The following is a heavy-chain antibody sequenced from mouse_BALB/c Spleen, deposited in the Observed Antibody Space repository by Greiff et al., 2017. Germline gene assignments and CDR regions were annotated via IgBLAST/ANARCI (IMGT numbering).Heavy chain of an antibody. V-gene: IGHV14-3*02. CDR3: ARDPRAMDY. Sequence: VTLKVSGAELVKPGASVKLSCTASGFNIKDTYMHWVKQRPEQGLEWIGRIDPANGNTKYDPKFQGKATITADTSSNTAYLQLSSLTSEDTAVYYCARDPRAMDYWGQGTSVTVSS. CDR1: GFNIKDTY. CDR2: IDPANGNT. J-gene: IGHJ4*01.